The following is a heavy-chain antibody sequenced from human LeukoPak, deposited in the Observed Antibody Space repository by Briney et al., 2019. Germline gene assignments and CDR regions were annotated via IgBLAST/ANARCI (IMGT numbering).Heavy chain of an antibody. D-gene: IGHD6-13*01. J-gene: IGHJ2*01. CDR2: ISSSGSTI. CDR3: ARRWYSSSWYDWYFDL. V-gene: IGHV3-48*04. CDR1: GFTFSSYA. Sequence: PGGSLRLSCAASGFTFSSYAMSWVRQAPGKGLEWVSYISSSGSTIYYADSVKGRFTISRDNAKNSLYLQMNSLRAEDTAVYYCARRWYSSSWYDWYFDLWGRGTLVTVSS.